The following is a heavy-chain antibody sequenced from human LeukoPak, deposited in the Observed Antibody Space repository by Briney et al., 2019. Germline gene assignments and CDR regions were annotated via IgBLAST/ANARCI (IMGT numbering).Heavy chain of an antibody. CDR1: GFTFSSYW. Sequence: TGGSLRLSCAASGFTFSSYWMHWVRQAPGKGLVWVSRIKTDGSSTDYADSVKGRFTISRDNAKNTMYLQMNSLRAEDTAVYYCAKDRITISNWFDPWGQGTLVTVSS. CDR3: AKDRITISNWFDP. D-gene: IGHD3-3*01. J-gene: IGHJ5*02. V-gene: IGHV3-74*01. CDR2: IKTDGSST.